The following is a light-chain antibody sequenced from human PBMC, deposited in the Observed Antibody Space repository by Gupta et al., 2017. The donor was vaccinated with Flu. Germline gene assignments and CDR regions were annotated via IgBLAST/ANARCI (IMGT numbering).Light chain of an antibody. CDR2: KAS. CDR3: QQYNTYWT. J-gene: IGKJ1*01. Sequence: DIHMTQSPSTLSASIGDSVTITCRASQSINNWLAWYQKKPGKAPKLLIHKASSLGSGVPSRFSGSGSGTEFTLTISSLQPDDLATYYCQQYNTYWTFGQGTKVEIK. V-gene: IGKV1-5*03. CDR1: QSINNW.